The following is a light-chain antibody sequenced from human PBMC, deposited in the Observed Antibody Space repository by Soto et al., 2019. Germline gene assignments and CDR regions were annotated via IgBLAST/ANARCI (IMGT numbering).Light chain of an antibody. Sequence: LTQPASVSGSPGQSITISCTGTSSDVGSYNLVSWYQQHPGKAPKLMIYEGSKRPSGVSNRFSGSKSGNTASLTISGLQAEDEADYYCCSYAGSSTPYVFGTGTKVTV. J-gene: IGLJ1*01. CDR3: CSYAGSSTPYV. CDR2: EGS. V-gene: IGLV2-23*01. CDR1: SSDVGSYNL.